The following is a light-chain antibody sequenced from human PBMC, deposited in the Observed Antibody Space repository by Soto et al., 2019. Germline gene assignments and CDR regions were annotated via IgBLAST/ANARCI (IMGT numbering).Light chain of an antibody. V-gene: IGLV2-14*01. Sequence: QSALTQPASVSGSPGQSITISCTGTSSDVGGYKHVSWCQHHPGKAPKLMIYEVSNRPSGVSNRFSGSKSGYTASLTISGLQAEDEADYYCNSQRSSGTRVFGTGTKLTVL. CDR1: SSDVGGYKH. CDR3: NSQRSSGTRV. CDR2: EVS. J-gene: IGLJ1*01.